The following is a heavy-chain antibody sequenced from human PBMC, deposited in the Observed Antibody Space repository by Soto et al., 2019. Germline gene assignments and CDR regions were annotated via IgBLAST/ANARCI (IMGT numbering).Heavy chain of an antibody. Sequence: EVQLVESGGGLVQPGGSLRLSCVASGLTLSRYWMSWVRQAPGKGLEWVANIKEDGGKTYYVDSVKGRFTISRDNAENSVYLQMNSLRVEGTAVYYCSRDYYGPGPDWGQGTLVIVSS. D-gene: IGHD3-22*01. CDR2: IKEDGGKT. V-gene: IGHV3-7*04. CDR1: GLTLSRYW. CDR3: SRDYYGPGPD. J-gene: IGHJ4*02.